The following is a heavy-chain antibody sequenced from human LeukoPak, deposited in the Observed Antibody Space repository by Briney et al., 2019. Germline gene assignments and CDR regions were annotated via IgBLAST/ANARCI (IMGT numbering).Heavy chain of an antibody. D-gene: IGHD6-19*01. CDR3: ATASYSSAWFSSYGMDV. V-gene: IGHV3-NL1*01. Sequence: PGRSLRLSCATSGFTFSRNGMHWVRQAPGKGPEWVAVIYSDGNIDHADSVRRRFAISRHNSKNTLYLQMNSLRAEDTAVYYCATASYSSAWFSSYGMDVWGQGTTVTVSS. CDR2: IYSDGNI. J-gene: IGHJ6*02. CDR1: GFTFSRNG.